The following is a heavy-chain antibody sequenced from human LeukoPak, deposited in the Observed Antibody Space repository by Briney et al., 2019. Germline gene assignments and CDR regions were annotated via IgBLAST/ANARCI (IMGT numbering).Heavy chain of an antibody. Sequence: GGSLRLSCAASGFTFSDYYMSWIRQAPGKGLEWVSYISSSGSPIYYADSVKGRFTISRDNAKNSLYLQMNSLRAEDTAVYYCAKDPYSSSWYGIFDYWGQGTLVTVSS. V-gene: IGHV3-11*01. CDR3: AKDPYSSSWYGIFDY. D-gene: IGHD6-13*01. J-gene: IGHJ4*02. CDR2: ISSSGSPI. CDR1: GFTFSDYY.